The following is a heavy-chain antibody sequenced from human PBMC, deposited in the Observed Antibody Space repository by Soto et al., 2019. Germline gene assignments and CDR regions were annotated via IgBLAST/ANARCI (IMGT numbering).Heavy chain of an antibody. Sequence: SETLSLTCAVYGWSFSGYYWSWIRQPPGKGLEWIGEINHSGSTNYNPSLKSRVTISVDTSKNQFSLKLSSVTAADTAVYYCARGLIFGVVIIPVWAFDIWGQGTMVTVSS. J-gene: IGHJ3*02. V-gene: IGHV4-34*01. D-gene: IGHD3-3*01. CDR2: INHSGST. CDR3: ARGLIFGVVIIPVWAFDI. CDR1: GWSFSGYY.